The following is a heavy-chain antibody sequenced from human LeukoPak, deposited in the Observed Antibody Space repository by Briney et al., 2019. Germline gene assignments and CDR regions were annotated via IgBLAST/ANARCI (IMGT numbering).Heavy chain of an antibody. J-gene: IGHJ4*02. CDR3: ARDRAAAGPTWYDY. Sequence: PSETLSLTCTVSGGSISSYYWSWIRQPPGKGLEWIGYIYYSGSTNYNPSLKSRVTISVDTSKNQFSLKLGSVTAADTAVYYCARDRAAAGPTWYDYWGQGTLVTVSS. D-gene: IGHD6-13*01. CDR2: IYYSGST. CDR1: GGSISSYY. V-gene: IGHV4-59*12.